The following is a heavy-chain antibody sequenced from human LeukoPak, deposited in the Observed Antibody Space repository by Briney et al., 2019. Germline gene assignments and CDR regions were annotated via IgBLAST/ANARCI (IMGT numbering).Heavy chain of an antibody. CDR2: IYYSGST. CDR3: ARGFSGYEPYYFAY. Sequence: KPPETLSLTCTVSGGSISSYCWSWIRQSPRKGLEWIGYIYYSGSTNYNPSLQSRVTISVDTSKNQVSLKLNSVTAADTAVYYCARGFSGYEPYYFAYWGQGTLVTVSS. CDR1: GGSISSYC. V-gene: IGHV4-59*08. D-gene: IGHD5-12*01. J-gene: IGHJ4*02.